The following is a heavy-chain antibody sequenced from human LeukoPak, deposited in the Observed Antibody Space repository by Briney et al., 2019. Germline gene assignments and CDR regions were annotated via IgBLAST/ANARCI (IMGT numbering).Heavy chain of an antibody. CDR2: MYYSGST. D-gene: IGHD6-13*01. CDR3: AGIAAARFDY. CDR1: GGSISSYY. V-gene: IGHV4-59*12. J-gene: IGHJ4*02. Sequence: PSETLSLTCAVSGGSISSYYWSWIRQPPGKGLEWIGYMYYSGSTNYNPSLKSRVTISVDTSKNQFSLKLSSVTAADTAVHYCAGIAAARFDYWGQGTLVTVSS.